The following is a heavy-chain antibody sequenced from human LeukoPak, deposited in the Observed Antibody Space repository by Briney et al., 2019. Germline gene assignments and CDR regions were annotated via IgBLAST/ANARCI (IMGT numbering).Heavy chain of an antibody. Sequence: PGGSLRLSCAASGFTFSSYAMSWVGQAPGKGLEWVSAISGSGGSTCYADSVKRRFTISRDNSKNTLYLQMNSLRAEYTAVYYCAKEAYYDFWSGYYYFDYWGQGTLVTVSS. V-gene: IGHV3-23*01. J-gene: IGHJ4*02. D-gene: IGHD3-3*01. CDR2: ISGSGGST. CDR1: GFTFSSYA. CDR3: AKEAYYDFWSGYYYFDY.